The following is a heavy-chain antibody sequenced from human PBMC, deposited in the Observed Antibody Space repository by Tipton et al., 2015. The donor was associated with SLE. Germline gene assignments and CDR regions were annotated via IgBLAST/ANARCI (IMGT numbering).Heavy chain of an antibody. CDR1: GGSISSYY. CDR3: ARRADDYSNWFDP. V-gene: IGHV4-59*12. D-gene: IGHD4-11*01. J-gene: IGHJ5*02. Sequence: TLSLTCTVSGGSISSYYWSWIRQPPGKGLEWIAYVDNSGSTKYDPSLKSRVAMSIDTSKNQFSLRLSSVTAADTAVYYCARRADDYSNWFDPWGQGTQVTVSS. CDR2: VDNSGST.